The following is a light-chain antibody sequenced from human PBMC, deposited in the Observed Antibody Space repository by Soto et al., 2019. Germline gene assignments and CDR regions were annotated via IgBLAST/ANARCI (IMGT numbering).Light chain of an antibody. CDR1: SSDVGSYNL. J-gene: IGLJ1*01. Sequence: QSALTQPASVSGSPGQSITISCTGTSSDVGSYNLVSWYQQHPGKAPKLMIYEGSKRPSGVSNRFSGSKSVNTASLTISGLQAEDEADYYCCSYAGVGTYVFGPGTKLTVL. CDR2: EGS. CDR3: CSYAGVGTYV. V-gene: IGLV2-23*01.